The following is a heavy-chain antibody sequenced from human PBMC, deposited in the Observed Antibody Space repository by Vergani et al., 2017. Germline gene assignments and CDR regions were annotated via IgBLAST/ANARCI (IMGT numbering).Heavy chain of an antibody. Sequence: QVQLVQSGAEVKKPGSSVKVSCKASAGTFNIYSVSWLRQAPGQGPESMGGITPFFPTGHYAQKFQGRVTITADESATTVYMELSSLRSEDTAVYYCASPRTAENLPKPLYYFYGLDVWGQGTTVTVSS. CDR3: ASPRTAENLPKPLYYFYGLDV. CDR2: ITPFFPTG. J-gene: IGHJ6*02. CDR1: AGTFNIYS. D-gene: IGHD7-27*01. V-gene: IGHV1-69*12.